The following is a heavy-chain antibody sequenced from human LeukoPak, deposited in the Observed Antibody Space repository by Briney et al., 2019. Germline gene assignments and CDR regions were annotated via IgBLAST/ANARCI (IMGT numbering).Heavy chain of an antibody. Sequence: GGSLRLSCAASGFTFSSYAMSWVRQAPRKGLEWVSAISGSGVSTYYADSVKGRVTISRDSSKNTLNLQLNSLRAEDTAIYYCAKVYDFWSRGYYFDYRGQGTLVTVSS. CDR1: GFTFSSYA. V-gene: IGHV3-23*01. J-gene: IGHJ4*02. CDR2: ISGSGVST. CDR3: AKVYDFWSRGYYFDY. D-gene: IGHD3-3*01.